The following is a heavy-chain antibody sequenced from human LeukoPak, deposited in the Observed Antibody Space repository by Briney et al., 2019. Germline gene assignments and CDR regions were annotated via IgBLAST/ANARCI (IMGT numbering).Heavy chain of an antibody. CDR1: GGSISSGSYY. Sequence: PSQTLSLTCTVSGGSISSGSYYWSWIRQPAGKGLEWIVRIYTSGSTNYNPSLKSRVTISVDTSKNQFSLKLSSVTAADTAVYYCARTGIAARHFDYWGQGTLVTVSS. CDR2: IYTSGST. J-gene: IGHJ4*02. CDR3: ARTGIAARHFDY. D-gene: IGHD6-6*01. V-gene: IGHV4-61*02.